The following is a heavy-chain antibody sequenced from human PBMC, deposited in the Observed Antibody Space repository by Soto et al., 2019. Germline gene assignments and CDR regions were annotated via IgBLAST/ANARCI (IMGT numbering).Heavy chain of an antibody. D-gene: IGHD2-15*01. J-gene: IGHJ5*02. CDR2: ISAYNGNT. Sequence: XVKVSCKASGYTFTSYGISWVRHAPGQGLEWMGWISAYNGNTNYAQKLQGRVTMTTDTSTSTAYMELRSLRSDDTAVYYCARTPGYCSGGSCYSHFDPWGQGTLVTVS. CDR3: ARTPGYCSGGSCYSHFDP. CDR1: GYTFTSYG. V-gene: IGHV1-18*01.